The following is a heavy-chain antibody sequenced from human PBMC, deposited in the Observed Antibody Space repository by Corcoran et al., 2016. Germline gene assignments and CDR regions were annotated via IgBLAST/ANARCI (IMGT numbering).Heavy chain of an antibody. CDR2: IIPIFGTA. D-gene: IGHD3-16*02. CDR3: ARNRRGAYDYVWGSYRHYYYYGMDV. CDR1: GGTFSSYA. J-gene: IGHJ6*02. Sequence: QVQLVQSGAEVKKPGSSVKVSCKASGGTFSSYAISWVRQAPGQGLEWMGGIIPIFGTANYAQKFQGRVTITADESTSTAYMELSSLRSEDTAVYYCARNRRGAYDYVWGSYRHYYYYGMDVWGQGTTVTVSS. V-gene: IGHV1-69*01.